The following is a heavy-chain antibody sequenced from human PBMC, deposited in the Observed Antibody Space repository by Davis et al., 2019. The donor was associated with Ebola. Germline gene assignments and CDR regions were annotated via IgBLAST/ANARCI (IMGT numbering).Heavy chain of an antibody. Sequence: ASVKVSCKASGYTFTSYGISWVRQAPGQGLEWMGWISAYNGNTNYAQKLQGRVTMTTDTSTSTAYMELRSLRSDDTAVYYCARVNTLRYCSGGSCHGGWFDPWGQGTLVTVSS. CDR1: GYTFTSYG. CDR3: ARVNTLRYCSGGSCHGGWFDP. J-gene: IGHJ5*02. CDR2: ISAYNGNT. D-gene: IGHD2-15*01. V-gene: IGHV1-18*01.